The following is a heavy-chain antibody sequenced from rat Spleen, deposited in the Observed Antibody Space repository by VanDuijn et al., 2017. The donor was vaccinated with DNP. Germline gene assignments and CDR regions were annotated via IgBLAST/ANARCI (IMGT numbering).Heavy chain of an antibody. CDR1: GFTFSDYY. V-gene: IGHV5-25*01. CDR3: VTRNFDYNYFEY. CDR2: INPSGASS. J-gene: IGHJ2*01. D-gene: IGHD1-2*01. Sequence: EVQLVESGGGLVQPGRSLRLSCAASGFTFSDYYMAWVRQAPTKGLEWVTSINPSGASSYYRASVMGRFTISRDNAKTTLFLQMDSLRSEDTTTYYCVTRNFDYNYFEYWGQGVIVTVSS.